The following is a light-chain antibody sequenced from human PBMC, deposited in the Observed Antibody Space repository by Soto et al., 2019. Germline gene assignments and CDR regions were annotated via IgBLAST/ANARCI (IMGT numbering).Light chain of an antibody. J-gene: IGKJ1*01. CDR2: GAS. CDR1: QSVSSY. Sequence: EIVLTQSPDTQSLSPGERATLSYRASQSVSSYLAWYQQKPGQAPRLLIYGASSRATGIPDRFSGSGSGTDFTLTISRLEPQDLAVYYCQQYGSAPWTLGQGTKVDIK. CDR3: QQYGSAPWT. V-gene: IGKV3-20*01.